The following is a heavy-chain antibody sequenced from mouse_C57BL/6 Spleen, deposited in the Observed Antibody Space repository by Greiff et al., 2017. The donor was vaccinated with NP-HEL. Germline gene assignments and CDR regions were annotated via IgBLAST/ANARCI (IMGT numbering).Heavy chain of an antibody. J-gene: IGHJ2*01. V-gene: IGHV7-3*01. D-gene: IGHD2-4*01. CDR1: GFTFTDYY. Sequence: EVKLMESGGGLVQPGGSLSLSCAASGFTFTDYYMSWVRQPPGKALEWLGFIRNKANGYTTEYSASVKSRFTISRDNSQSILYLQMNALRAEDSATYYCARYPYDYDDGYYFDYWGQGTTLTVSS. CDR3: ARYPYDYDDGYYFDY. CDR2: IRNKANGYTT.